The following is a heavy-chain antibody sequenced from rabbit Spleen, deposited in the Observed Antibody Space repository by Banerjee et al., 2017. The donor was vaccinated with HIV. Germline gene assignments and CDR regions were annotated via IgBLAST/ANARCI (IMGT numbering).Heavy chain of an antibody. J-gene: IGHJ4*02. CDR3: ARETAVSGWYFDI. Sequence: QSLEESGGDLVKPGASLTLTCTASGFSFSSYYMTWVRQAPGKGLEYIGFIDTGGSTYYASWAKGRFTISRTSTTVDLKMTSLTTEDTATYFCARETAVSGWYFDIWGPGTLVTVS. CDR2: IDTGGST. CDR1: GFSFSSYY. D-gene: IGHD1-1*01. V-gene: IGHV1S69*01.